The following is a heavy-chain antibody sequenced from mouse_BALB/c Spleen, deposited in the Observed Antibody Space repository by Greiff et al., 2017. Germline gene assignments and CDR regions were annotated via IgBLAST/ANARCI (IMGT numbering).Heavy chain of an antibody. J-gene: IGHJ4*01. V-gene: IGHV3-6*02. Sequence: EVQLQQSGPGLVKPSQSLSLTCSVTGYSITSGYYWNWIRQFPGNKLEWMGYISYDGSNNYNPSLKNRISITRDTSKNQFFLKLNSVTTEDTATYYCARKGGNYGYYYAMDYWGQGTSVTVSS. CDR2: ISYDGSN. CDR1: GYSITSGYY. D-gene: IGHD2-1*01. CDR3: ARKGGNYGYYYAMDY.